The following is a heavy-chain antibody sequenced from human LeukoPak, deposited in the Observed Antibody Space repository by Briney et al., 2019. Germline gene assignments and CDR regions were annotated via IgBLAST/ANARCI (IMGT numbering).Heavy chain of an antibody. CDR2: IRYDGSNK. CDR3: AKETWIQLWLFDY. CDR1: GFTFSSYG. D-gene: IGHD5-18*01. J-gene: IGHJ4*02. Sequence: GGSLRLSCAASGFTFSSYGMHWVRQAPGKGLEWVAFIRYDGSNKYYADSVKGRFTISRDNSKNTLYLQMNSLRAEDTAVCYCAKETWIQLWLFDYWGQGTLVTVSS. V-gene: IGHV3-30*02.